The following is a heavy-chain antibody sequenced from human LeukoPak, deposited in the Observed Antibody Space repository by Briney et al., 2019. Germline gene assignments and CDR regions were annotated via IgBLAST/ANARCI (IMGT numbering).Heavy chain of an antibody. Sequence: SETLSLTCTVSGGSINGYYWSWIRQPPGEGLEWIGYIYYSGSTNYNPSLKSRVTISVDTSKNQFSLKLSSVTAADTAVYYCARGAPAASGAFDIWGQGTMVTVSS. CDR3: ARGAPAASGAFDI. V-gene: IGHV4-59*01. CDR2: IYYSGST. D-gene: IGHD2-2*01. CDR1: GGSINGYY. J-gene: IGHJ3*02.